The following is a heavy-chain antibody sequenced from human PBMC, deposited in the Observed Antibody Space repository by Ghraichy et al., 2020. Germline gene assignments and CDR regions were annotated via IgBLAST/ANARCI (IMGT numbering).Heavy chain of an antibody. D-gene: IGHD3-16*02. CDR2: ISSSSSYI. CDR3: ASRSYQDY. CDR1: GFTFSSYS. V-gene: IGHV3-21*01. J-gene: IGHJ4*02. Sequence: GESLNISCAASGFTFSSYSMNWVRQAPGKGLEWVSSISSSSSYIYYADSVKGRFTISRDNAKNSLYLQMNSLRAEDTAVYYCASRSYQDYWGQGTLVTVSS.